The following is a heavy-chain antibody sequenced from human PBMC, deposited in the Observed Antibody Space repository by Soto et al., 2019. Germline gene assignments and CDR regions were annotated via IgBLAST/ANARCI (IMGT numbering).Heavy chain of an antibody. J-gene: IGHJ4*02. CDR2: ISYSGNT. D-gene: IGHD3-16*01. CDR1: GGSINNDY. CDR3: ARGVRWSDY. Sequence: QVQLQESGPGLVRPSETLSLTCTVSGGSINNDYWNWIRQPPGKGLEWIGFISYSGNTNYNPSLTSRITMSVDTSKNQFSLNVSSVTAADTAVYYCARGVRWSDYWGQGTLVTVSS. V-gene: IGHV4-59*01.